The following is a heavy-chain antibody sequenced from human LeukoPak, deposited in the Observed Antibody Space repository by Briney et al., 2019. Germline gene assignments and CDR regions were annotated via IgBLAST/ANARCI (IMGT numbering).Heavy chain of an antibody. CDR1: GFTFRSYV. D-gene: IGHD3-10*01. CDR3: ANEGGTMLRGDLDY. CDR2: ISGSGGST. V-gene: IGHV3-23*01. J-gene: IGHJ4*02. Sequence: GGSLRLSCAASGFTFRSYVGTWVRQAPGKGLEWVSAISGSGGSTYYADSVKGRFTISRDNSKNTLYLQMNSLRAEDTAVYYCANEGGTMLRGDLDYWGQGTLVTVPS.